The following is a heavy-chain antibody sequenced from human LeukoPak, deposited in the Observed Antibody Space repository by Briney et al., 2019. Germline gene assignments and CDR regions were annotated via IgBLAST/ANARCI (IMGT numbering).Heavy chain of an antibody. CDR3: ARDQSYYYDSSGYY. J-gene: IGHJ4*02. CDR1: GYTFTNYG. Sequence: ASVKVSCKASGYTFTNYGISWVRQAPGQGLEWMGWISGYNGNTNYAQNLQGRVTMTTDTSTSTAYMELRSLRSDDTAVYYCARDQSYYYDSSGYYWGQGTLVTVSS. V-gene: IGHV1-18*01. D-gene: IGHD3-22*01. CDR2: ISGYNGNT.